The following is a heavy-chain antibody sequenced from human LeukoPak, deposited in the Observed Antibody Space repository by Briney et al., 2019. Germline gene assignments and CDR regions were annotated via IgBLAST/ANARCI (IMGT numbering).Heavy chain of an antibody. CDR1: GFTFSSYE. CDR2: ISSSGSTI. Sequence: GGSLRLFCAASGFTFSSYEMNLVRQAPGRGRECVTYISSSGSTIYYADSVEGRFTIHRDNAKHSLYLQMRSLRCKNTAVFYCARLQCFGGYSFDYWGQGTLVTVSS. D-gene: IGHD3-10*01. J-gene: IGHJ4*02. CDR3: ARLQCFGGYSFDY. V-gene: IGHV3-48*03.